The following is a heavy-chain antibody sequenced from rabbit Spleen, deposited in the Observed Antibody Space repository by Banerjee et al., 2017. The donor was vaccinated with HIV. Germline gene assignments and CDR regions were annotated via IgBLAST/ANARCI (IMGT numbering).Heavy chain of an antibody. CDR1: GFDFSNKAV. D-gene: IGHD1-1*01. CDR3: ARDLPEIIGWNFDV. Sequence: QEQLVESGGGLVQPEGSLTLTCKASGFDFSNKAVMCWVRQAPGKGLQWIACINAITGRAVYATWAKGRFTFSKTSSTTVTLQMTSLTAADTATYFCARDLPEIIGWNFDVWGQGPWSPS. CDR2: INAITGRA. V-gene: IGHV1S45*01. J-gene: IGHJ3*01.